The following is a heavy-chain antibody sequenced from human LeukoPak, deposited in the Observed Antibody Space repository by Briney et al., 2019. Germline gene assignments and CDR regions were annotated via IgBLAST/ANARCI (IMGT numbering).Heavy chain of an antibody. CDR3: ARDAYYDILTGYYDAFDI. Sequence: ASVKVSCKASGGTFSSYAISWVRQALGQGLEWMGGIIPIFGTANYAQKFQGRVTITADESTSTAYMELSSLRSEDTAVYYCARDAYYDILTGYYDAFDIWGQGTMVTVSS. D-gene: IGHD3-9*01. V-gene: IGHV1-69*13. CDR1: GGTFSSYA. J-gene: IGHJ3*02. CDR2: IIPIFGTA.